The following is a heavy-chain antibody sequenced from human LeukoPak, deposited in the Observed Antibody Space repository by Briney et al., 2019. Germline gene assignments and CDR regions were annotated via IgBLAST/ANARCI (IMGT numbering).Heavy chain of an antibody. J-gene: IGHJ6*03. CDR2: ISGSGGST. CDR3: AKGGAGASLSYYYYYMDV. CDR1: GFTFSSYG. V-gene: IGHV3-23*01. Sequence: GGTLRLSCAASGFTFSSYGMSWVRQAPGKGLEWVSAISGSGGSTYYADSVKGRFTISRDNSKNTLYLQMNSLRAEDTAVYYCAKGGAGASLSYYYYYMDVWGKGTTVTISS. D-gene: IGHD1-26*01.